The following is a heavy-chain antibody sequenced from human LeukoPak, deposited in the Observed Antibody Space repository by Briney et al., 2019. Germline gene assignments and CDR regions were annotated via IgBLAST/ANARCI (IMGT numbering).Heavy chain of an antibody. CDR2: INPNSGGT. Sequence: ASVKVSCKASGYTFTGYYIHWVRQAPGQGLEWMGWINPNSGGTNYAPKFQGRVTITRDTSISTAYMELSRLAFDDTTIYYCATTLHIVVVTWHAFDIWGQGSMVTVSS. J-gene: IGHJ3*02. CDR3: ATTLHIVVVTWHAFDI. CDR1: GYTFTGYY. V-gene: IGHV1-2*02. D-gene: IGHD2-21*02.